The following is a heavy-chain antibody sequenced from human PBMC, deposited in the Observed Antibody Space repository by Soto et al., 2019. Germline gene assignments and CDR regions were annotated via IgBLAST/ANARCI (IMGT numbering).Heavy chain of an antibody. V-gene: IGHV1-69*12. CDR2: IIPIFGTA. CDR1: GGTFSSYA. Sequence: QVQLVQSGAEVKKPGSSVKVSCKASGGTFSSYAISWVRQAPGQGLEWMGGIIPIFGTANYAQKFQGRVTITADESTSTAYMELSSLRSEDTAVFYCARDRYYDSSGYRMRSFDYWGQGTLVTVSS. CDR3: ARDRYYDSSGYRMRSFDY. D-gene: IGHD3-22*01. J-gene: IGHJ4*02.